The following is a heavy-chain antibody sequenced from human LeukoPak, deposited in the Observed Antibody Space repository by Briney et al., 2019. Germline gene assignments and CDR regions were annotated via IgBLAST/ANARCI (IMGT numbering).Heavy chain of an antibody. CDR1: GGSISSGGYY. CDR2: MYHNGST. V-gene: IGHV4-30-2*01. CDR3: ARQFMVRGVMRAFDI. D-gene: IGHD3-10*01. J-gene: IGHJ3*02. Sequence: SQTLSLTCTVSGGSISSGGYYWSWIRQPPGKGLEWIGYMYHNGSTYYNPSLKSRVTISVDTSKNQFSLKLSSVTAADTAVYYCARQFMVRGVMRAFDIWGQGTMVTVSS.